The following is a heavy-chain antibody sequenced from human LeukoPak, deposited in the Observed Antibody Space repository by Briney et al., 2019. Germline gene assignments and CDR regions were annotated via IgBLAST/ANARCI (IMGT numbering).Heavy chain of an antibody. CDR3: ARDGYYYDSLR. D-gene: IGHD3-22*01. CDR2: ISSSGSTI. Sequence: PGGSLRLSCAASGFTFSSYEMNWVRRAPGKGLEWVSYISSSGSTIYYADSVKGRFTISRDNAKNSLYLQMNSLRAEDTAVYYCARDGYYYDSLRWGQGTMVTVSS. CDR1: GFTFSSYE. J-gene: IGHJ3*01. V-gene: IGHV3-48*03.